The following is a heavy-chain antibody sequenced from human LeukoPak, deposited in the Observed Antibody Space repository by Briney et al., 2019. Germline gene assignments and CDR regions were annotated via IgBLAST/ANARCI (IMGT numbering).Heavy chain of an antibody. CDR3: ARDRVGATGYFDY. J-gene: IGHJ4*02. CDR2: IIPIFGTA. Sequence: SVKVSCKASGGTFSSYAISWVRQAPGQGLEWMGGIIPIFGTANYAQKFQGSVTITTDESTSTAYMELSSLRSEDTAVYYCARDRVGATGYFDYWGQGTLVTVSS. D-gene: IGHD1-26*01. V-gene: IGHV1-69*05. CDR1: GGTFSSYA.